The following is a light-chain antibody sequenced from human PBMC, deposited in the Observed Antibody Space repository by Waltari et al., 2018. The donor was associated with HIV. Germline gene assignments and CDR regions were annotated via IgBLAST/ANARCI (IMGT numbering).Light chain of an antibody. J-gene: IGKJ2*01. CDR1: QSVSSSY. Sequence: EIVLTQSPGTLSLSPGERATLPCRASQSVSSSYLAWYQQKPGQAPRLLIYGASSRATGIPDRFSGSGSGTDFTLTISRLEPEDFAVYFCQQYGSSPPTFGQGTNLEIK. CDR2: GAS. V-gene: IGKV3-20*01. CDR3: QQYGSSPPT.